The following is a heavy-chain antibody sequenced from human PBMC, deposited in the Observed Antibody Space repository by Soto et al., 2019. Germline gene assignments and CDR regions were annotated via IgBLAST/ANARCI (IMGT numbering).Heavy chain of an antibody. CDR1: GFTFSNAW. V-gene: IGHV3-15*07. CDR2: IKSKTDGGTT. Sequence: AGGSLRLSCAASGFTFSNAWMNWVRQAPGKGLEWVGRIKSKTDGGTTDYAAPVKGRFTISRDDSKNTLYLQMNSLKTEDTAVHYCTTVHLEDDYGDYKGDYYCDMDVWGQGSKVTVSS. CDR3: TTVHLEDDYGDYKGDYYCDMDV. J-gene: IGHJ6*02. D-gene: IGHD4-17*01.